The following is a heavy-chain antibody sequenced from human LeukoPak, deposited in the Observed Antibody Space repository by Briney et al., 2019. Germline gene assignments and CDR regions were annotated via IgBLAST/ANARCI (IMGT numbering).Heavy chain of an antibody. CDR3: AIGLRITIFGGPKYNWFDP. Sequence: SVTVSCKASGGTFSSYAISWVRQAPGQGLEWMGGIIPIFGTANYAQKFQGRVTITTDESTSTAYMELSSLRSEDTAVYYCAIGLRITIFGGPKYNWFDPWGQGTLVTVSS. CDR1: GGTFSSYA. D-gene: IGHD3-3*01. J-gene: IGHJ5*02. CDR2: IIPIFGTA. V-gene: IGHV1-69*05.